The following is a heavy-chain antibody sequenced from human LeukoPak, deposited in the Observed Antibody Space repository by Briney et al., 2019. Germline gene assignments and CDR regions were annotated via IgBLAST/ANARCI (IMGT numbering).Heavy chain of an antibody. CDR3: ARAGDYSSSAELLFDP. Sequence: SVKVSCKASRGTFSSYAISCVRQAPGQGLEWMGGIIPIFGTANYAQKFQGRVTITTDESTSTAYMELSSLRSEDTAVYYCARAGDYSSSAELLFDPWGQGTLVTVSS. D-gene: IGHD6-6*01. V-gene: IGHV1-69*05. CDR1: RGTFSSYA. CDR2: IIPIFGTA. J-gene: IGHJ5*02.